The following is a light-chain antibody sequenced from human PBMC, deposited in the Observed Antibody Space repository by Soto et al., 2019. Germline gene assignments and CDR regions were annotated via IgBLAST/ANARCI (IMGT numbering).Light chain of an antibody. CDR1: SSDIGANNY. CDR2: EVS. J-gene: IGLJ2*01. Sequence: QSALTQPASVSGFPGQSITISCTGTSSDIGANNYVSWYQQHPGKAPKVIIYEVSIRPSAMSDRFSGSKSGNTAALTISGLLAEDEADYYCKSYTTNGIRLFGGGTQLTVL. V-gene: IGLV2-14*01. CDR3: KSYTTNGIRL.